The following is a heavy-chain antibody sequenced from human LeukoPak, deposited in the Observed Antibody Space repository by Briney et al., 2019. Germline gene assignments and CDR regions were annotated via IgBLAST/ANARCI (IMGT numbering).Heavy chain of an antibody. V-gene: IGHV3-23*01. CDR3: AKGGEEGYYYYHYMDV. D-gene: IGHD3-10*01. CDR1: GFPFSSYA. Sequence: GGSLRLSCAASGFPFSSYAMRWVRQAPGRGVEWVSAFSGCGGSTYYADSVKGRFTNSRDNSKNTLYLQMNSLRAEDTVVYYCAKGGEEGYYYYHYMDVWGKGTTVSVSS. J-gene: IGHJ6*03. CDR2: FSGCGGST.